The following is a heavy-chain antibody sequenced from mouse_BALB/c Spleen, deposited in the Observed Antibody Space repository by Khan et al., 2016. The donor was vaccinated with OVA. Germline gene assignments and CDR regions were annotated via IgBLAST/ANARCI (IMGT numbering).Heavy chain of an antibody. CDR3: ARRGYGNYWFAY. V-gene: IGHV14-1*02. D-gene: IGHD2-1*01. J-gene: IGHJ3*01. Sequence: VQLKQSGAELVRPGALVKLSCKASGFNIKDYYMNWVKQRPEQGLEWIGWIDPENGDTIYDPKFQGKVSIAADTSSNTASLQLSSRTSEDTAVYYCARRGYGNYWFAYWGQGTLVTVSA. CDR1: GFNIKDYY. CDR2: IDPENGDT.